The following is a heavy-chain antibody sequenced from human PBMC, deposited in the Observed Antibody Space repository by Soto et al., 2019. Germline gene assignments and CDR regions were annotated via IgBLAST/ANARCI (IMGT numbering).Heavy chain of an antibody. V-gene: IGHV3-23*01. CDR3: AKCKALVIAVAPVDY. CDR2: ISGSGGST. D-gene: IGHD6-19*01. CDR1: GFTFSSYA. Sequence: EVQLLESGGGLVQPGGSLRLSCAASGFTFSSYAMSWVRHAPGRGLEWVSAISGSGGSTYYADSVKGRFTISRGNAKDTLYLQMNRLRAEDTAVSYCAKCKALVIAVAPVDYRGQGTLVTVSS. J-gene: IGHJ4*02.